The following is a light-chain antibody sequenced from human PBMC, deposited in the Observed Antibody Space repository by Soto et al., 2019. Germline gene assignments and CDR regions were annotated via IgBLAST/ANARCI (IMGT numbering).Light chain of an antibody. CDR2: DVS. Sequence: QSALTQPRSASWSPGQSVTISCTGTSSDVGGYNYVSWYQQHPGKAPKLMIYDVSKRPSGVPDRFSGSKSGNTASLTISGLQAEDETDYYCCSYAGTYTFVFGTGTKLTFL. J-gene: IGLJ1*01. CDR1: SSDVGGYNY. CDR3: CSYAGTYTFV. V-gene: IGLV2-11*01.